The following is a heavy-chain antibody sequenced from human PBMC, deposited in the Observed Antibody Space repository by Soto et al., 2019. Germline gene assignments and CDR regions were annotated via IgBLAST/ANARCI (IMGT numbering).Heavy chain of an antibody. CDR1: GGTFKTYT. CDR3: ATWRTYSGSYCFDY. V-gene: IGHV1-69*06. J-gene: IGHJ4*02. Sequence: QVQLVQSGADLKKPGSSVNVSCAASGGTFKTYTINWVRQAPGQGLEWIGQIIPMYDSANYAQRFQGRVTISADKSTNIAYMELSGLRSEDTALYYCATWRTYSGSYCFDYCGQGTLVSVSS. D-gene: IGHD1-26*01. CDR2: IIPMYDSA.